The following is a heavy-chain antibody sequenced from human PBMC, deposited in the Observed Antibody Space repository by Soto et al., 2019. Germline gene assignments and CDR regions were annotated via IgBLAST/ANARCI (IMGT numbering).Heavy chain of an antibody. Sequence: EVQLVESGGGLVQPGGSLSLSCAASGVTVSSNYMSWVRHAPGKGLEWVSVIYSGGSTYYADSVKGRFTIARDNSKNTLYLQRNSRRAEDTAVYYCARHGYNYGGGYFDYWGQGTLVTVSS. D-gene: IGHD5-18*01. J-gene: IGHJ4*02. CDR1: GVTVSSNY. CDR2: IYSGGST. V-gene: IGHV3-66*04. CDR3: ARHGYNYGGGYFDY.